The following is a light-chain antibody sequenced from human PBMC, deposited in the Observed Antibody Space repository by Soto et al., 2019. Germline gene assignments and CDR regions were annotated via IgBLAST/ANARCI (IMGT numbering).Light chain of an antibody. CDR1: QSVSNY. CDR3: QQSYSSPQT. Sequence: DIQMTQSPPSLAASVGDRVTITCRASQSVSNYLNWYQQKPGTPPRLLIYTVSSLQNGVSSRFSGSGSGTDFTLTINSLQPQDFATYFCQQSYSSPQTFGQGTKVGIK. V-gene: IGKV1-39*01. CDR2: TVS. J-gene: IGKJ1*01.